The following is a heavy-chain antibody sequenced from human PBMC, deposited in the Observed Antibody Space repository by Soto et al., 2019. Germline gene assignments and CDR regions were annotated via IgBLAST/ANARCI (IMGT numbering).Heavy chain of an antibody. CDR1: GFTFDDYA. D-gene: IGHD3-3*01. Sequence: EVQLVESGGGLVEPGTSLRLSCAASGFTFDDYAMHWVRQIPGKGLQWVSGISWSNSSIGYGASLRGRFLISRDNANNSLYLQMNDMRPEDTALYYCGKASSSNSWSPIDYWGQGTMVTVSS. J-gene: IGHJ4*02. V-gene: IGHV3-9*01. CDR2: ISWSNSSI. CDR3: GKASSSNSWSPIDY.